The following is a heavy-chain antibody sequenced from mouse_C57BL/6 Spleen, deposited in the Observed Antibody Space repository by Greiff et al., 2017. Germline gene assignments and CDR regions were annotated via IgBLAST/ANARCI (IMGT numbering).Heavy chain of an antibody. CDR1: GYSITSGYY. D-gene: IGHD1-1*02. Sequence: EVQLQEPGPGLVKPSPSLSLTCSVTGYSITSGYYWNWIRQLPGNKLEWMGYISYDGSNNYNTSLKNRISITRDTSKNQFFLKLNSVTTEDTATYYCAREDGDFDGWGQGTTLTVSS. V-gene: IGHV3-6*01. CDR2: ISYDGSN. CDR3: AREDGDFDG. J-gene: IGHJ2*01.